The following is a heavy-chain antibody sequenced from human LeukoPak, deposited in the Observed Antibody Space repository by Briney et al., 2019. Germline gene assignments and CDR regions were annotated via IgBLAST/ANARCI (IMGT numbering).Heavy chain of an antibody. J-gene: IGHJ4*02. CDR2: ISSSSSYI. CDR1: GFTFSSYS. D-gene: IGHD3-10*01. V-gene: IGHV3-21*01. CDR3: AKDGLWFGDLTYFDY. Sequence: GGSLRLSCAASGFTFSSYSMNWVRQAPGKGLEWVSSISSSSSYIYYADSVKGRFTIYRDNYKNTLFLQMNSLRAEDTAVYYCAKDGLWFGDLTYFDYWGQGTLVTVSS.